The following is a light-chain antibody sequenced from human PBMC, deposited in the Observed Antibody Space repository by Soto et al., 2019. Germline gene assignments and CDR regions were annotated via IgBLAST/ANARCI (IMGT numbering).Light chain of an antibody. Sequence: DIQMTQSPSTLSASVGDRVTITCRASQSISSWLAWYQQKPGKAPKLLIYKAPSLESGVPSRFSGCGSGTEFTLTISSLQPDDFATYYCQQYSTYWTFGQGTKVEIK. J-gene: IGKJ1*01. V-gene: IGKV1-5*03. CDR2: KAP. CDR1: QSISSW. CDR3: QQYSTYWT.